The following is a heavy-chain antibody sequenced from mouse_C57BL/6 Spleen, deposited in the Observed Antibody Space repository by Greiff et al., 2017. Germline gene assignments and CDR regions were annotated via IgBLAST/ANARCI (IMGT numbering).Heavy chain of an antibody. V-gene: IGHV2-5*01. D-gene: IGHD1-1*02. CDR2: IWRGGST. Sequence: VKLQESGPGLVQPSQCLSITCTVSGFSLTSYGVHWVRQSPGKGLEWLGVIWRGGSTDYNAAFMSRLSITKDNSKSQVFFEMNRLRADDTAIYYCAKNEVACAYWGQGTLVTVSA. CDR3: AKNEVACAY. J-gene: IGHJ3*01. CDR1: GFSLTSYG.